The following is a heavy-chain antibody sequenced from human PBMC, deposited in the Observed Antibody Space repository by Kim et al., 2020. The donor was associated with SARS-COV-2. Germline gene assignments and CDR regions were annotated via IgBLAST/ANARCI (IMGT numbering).Heavy chain of an antibody. D-gene: IGHD1-1*01. CDR2: MSGGGGST. V-gene: IGHV3-23*01. Sequence: GGSLRLSCVASGFTFSNYAMSWVRQAPGKGLEWVSAMSGGGGSTYYAASVKGRFTIARDYSKNQLYQQMNIMRADGTAVYYCAKVINWNDGRGMVACCQGTTVTVSS. CDR1: GFTFSNYA. J-gene: IGHJ6*02. CDR3: AKVINWNDGRGMVA.